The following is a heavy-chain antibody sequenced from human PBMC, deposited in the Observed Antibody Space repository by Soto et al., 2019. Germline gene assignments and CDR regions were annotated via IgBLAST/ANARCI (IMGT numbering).Heavy chain of an antibody. J-gene: IGHJ4*02. CDR2: ISGSGGST. Sequence: PGGSLRLSCAASGFTFSSYAMIWVRQAPGKGLEWVSAISGSGGSTYYADSVKGRFTISRDNSKNTLYLQMNSLRAEDTAVYYCAKDKGLSKGPAAMVYWGQGTLVTVSS. V-gene: IGHV3-23*01. CDR3: AKDKGLSKGPAAMVY. CDR1: GFTFSSYA. D-gene: IGHD2-2*01.